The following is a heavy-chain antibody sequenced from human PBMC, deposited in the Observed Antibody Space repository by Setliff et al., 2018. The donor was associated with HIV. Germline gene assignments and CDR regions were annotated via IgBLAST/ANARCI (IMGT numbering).Heavy chain of an antibody. D-gene: IGHD3-16*01. CDR1: GYIFTSYA. J-gene: IGHJ2*01. V-gene: IGHV1-3*01. CDR3: ARKRGEEAVTGPNWYFDL. CDR2: INAGNGNT. Sequence: GASVKVSCKASGYIFTSYAMHWVRQAPGQRLEWMGWINAGNGNTGYAEKFQGRVTMTRDTSISTAYMELSSLRSEDTAVYYCARKRGEEAVTGPNWYFDLWGRGTLVTVSS.